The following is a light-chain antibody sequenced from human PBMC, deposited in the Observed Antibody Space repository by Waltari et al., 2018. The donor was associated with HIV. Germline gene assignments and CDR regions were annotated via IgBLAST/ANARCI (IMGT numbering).Light chain of an antibody. Sequence: SYELTQPPSVSVSPGQTASITCSGDNLGAKYACWYQQKPGQSPVLVIYQASKRPSGIPERFSGSNSGNTATLTISGTQAMDEADYYCQAWDSSTALVVFGGGTRLTVL. CDR3: QAWDSSTALVV. V-gene: IGLV3-1*01. CDR1: NLGAKY. CDR2: QAS. J-gene: IGLJ2*01.